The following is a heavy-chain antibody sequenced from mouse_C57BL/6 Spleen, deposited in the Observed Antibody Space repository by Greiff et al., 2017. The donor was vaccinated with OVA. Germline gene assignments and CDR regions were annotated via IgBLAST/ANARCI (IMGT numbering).Heavy chain of an antibody. V-gene: IGHV14-4*01. Sequence: EVQLEQSGAALVRPGASVKLSCTASGFNIKDAYMHWVKQRPEQGLEWIGWIDPENGDTEYASKFQGKATLTADTSSNTAYLQLSSLTSEDTAVYYGTTWGTTVEYYAMDYWGQGTSVTVSA. J-gene: IGHJ4*01. CDR1: GFNIKDAY. CDR3: TTWGTTVEYYAMDY. D-gene: IGHD1-1*01. CDR2: IDPENGDT.